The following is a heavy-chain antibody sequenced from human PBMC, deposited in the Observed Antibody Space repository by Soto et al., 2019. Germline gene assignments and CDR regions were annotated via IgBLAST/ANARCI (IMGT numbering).Heavy chain of an antibody. CDR3: ARDRYSGYDWGY. CDR2: ISPRSTFR. Sequence: GGSLRLSCATSGFIISDSYMSWIRQAPGKGLEWISYISPRSTFRDYADSLKGRFTISRDNAKNSLYLQMNSLRAEDTAVYYCARDRYSGYDWGYWGQGTLVTVSS. D-gene: IGHD5-12*01. J-gene: IGHJ4*02. CDR1: GFIISDSY. V-gene: IGHV3-11*06.